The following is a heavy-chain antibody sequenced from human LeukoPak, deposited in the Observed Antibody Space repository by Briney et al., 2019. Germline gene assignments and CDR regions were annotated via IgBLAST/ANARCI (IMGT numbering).Heavy chain of an antibody. CDR2: ISTSSSYI. CDR1: GFTFSSYF. D-gene: IGHD2-2*01. V-gene: IGHV3-21*01. J-gene: IGHJ4*02. Sequence: GGSLRLSCAASGFTFSSYFMNWVRQAPGKGLEWVSSISTSSSYIFYADSVKGRFTISRDNAENSLYLQMNSLGAEDTAAYYCARGQMPEGLFYWGQGSLVTVSS. CDR3: ARGQMPEGLFY.